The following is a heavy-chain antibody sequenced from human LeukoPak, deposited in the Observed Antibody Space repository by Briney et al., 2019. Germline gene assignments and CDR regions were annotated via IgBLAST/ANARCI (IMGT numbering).Heavy chain of an antibody. CDR3: ANIGGNIGV. CDR1: GFVFSTYW. V-gene: IGHV3-7*01. D-gene: IGHD2-15*01. CDR2: ITQDGSEK. J-gene: IGHJ4*02. Sequence: GGSLRLSCAASGFVFSTYWMTWVRQSPGRGLEWVADITQDGSEKFYVDSVRGRFTISRDNVKNSLYLQMNRLTVEDTAVYYCANIGGNIGVWGQGTLVTVSS.